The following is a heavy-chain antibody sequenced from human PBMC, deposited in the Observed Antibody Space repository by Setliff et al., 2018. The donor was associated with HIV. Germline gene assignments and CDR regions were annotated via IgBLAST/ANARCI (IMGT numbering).Heavy chain of an antibody. Sequence: TLSLTCAISGDNVSSDRTAWNWIRQSPSRGLEWLGRTHYRSRWYSDYATFVKSRITINPDTSKNQFSPQLNSVTPEDTAVYFCARAGTTMAATGYYFDHWGQGTLVTVSS. CDR2: THYRSRWYS. J-gene: IGHJ4*02. CDR3: ARAGTTMAATGYYFDH. CDR1: GDNVSSDRTA. D-gene: IGHD6-13*01. V-gene: IGHV6-1*01.